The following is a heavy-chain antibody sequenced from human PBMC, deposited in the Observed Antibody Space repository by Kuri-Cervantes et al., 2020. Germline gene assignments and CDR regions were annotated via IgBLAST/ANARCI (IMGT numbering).Heavy chain of an antibody. D-gene: IGHD2-15*01. Sequence: SETLSLTCTVSGGSINSHYWGWMRQSPGKGLEWIGRIYSSGSTSYNPSLKSRVNISVDKSKNQFSLKLSSVTAADTAVYYCARGSVSCSGGSCYSLWGQGTLVTVSS. CDR3: ARGSVSCSGGSCYSL. V-gene: IGHV4-59*11. CDR1: GGSINSHY. J-gene: IGHJ4*02. CDR2: IYSSGST.